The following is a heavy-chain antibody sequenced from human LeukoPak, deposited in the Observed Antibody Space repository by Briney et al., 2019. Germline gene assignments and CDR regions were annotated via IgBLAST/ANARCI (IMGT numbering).Heavy chain of an antibody. J-gene: IGHJ4*02. CDR1: GFTFSSYS. V-gene: IGHV3-48*02. CDR2: IRSSSSTI. CDR3: AKVRDLDY. D-gene: IGHD5-24*01. Sequence: GGSLRLSCAASGFTFSSYSMNWVRQAPGKGLELVSYIRSSSSTIFYADSVKGRFTISRDNAKNSLYLQMNSLRDEDTAVYYCAKVRDLDYWGQGTLVTVSS.